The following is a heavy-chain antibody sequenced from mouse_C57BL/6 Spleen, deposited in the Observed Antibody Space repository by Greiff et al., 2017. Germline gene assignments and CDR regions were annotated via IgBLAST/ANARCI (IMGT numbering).Heavy chain of an antibody. CDR1: GFTFSNYW. V-gene: IGHV6-3*01. Sequence: EVHLVESGGGLVQPGGSMKLSCVASGFTFSNYWMNWVRQSPETGLEWVAQIRLKSDNYATHYAESVKGRFTISRDDSKSSVYLQMNNLRAEDTGIYYCTGGDGFDYWGQGTTLTVSS. CDR3: TGGDGFDY. CDR2: IRLKSDNYAT. J-gene: IGHJ2*01.